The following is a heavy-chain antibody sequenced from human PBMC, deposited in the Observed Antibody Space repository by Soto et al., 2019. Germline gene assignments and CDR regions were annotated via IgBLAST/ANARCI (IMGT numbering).Heavy chain of an antibody. Sequence: EVQLVESGGGLVKPGGSLRLSYAASGFTFSNAWMSWVRQAPGKGLEWVGRIKSKTDGGTTDYAAPVKGRFTISRDDSKNTLYLQMNSLKTEDTAVYYCTTYDYIWGSYDYWGQGTLVTVSS. CDR2: IKSKTDGGTT. J-gene: IGHJ4*02. CDR1: GFTFSNAW. D-gene: IGHD3-16*01. CDR3: TTYDYIWGSYDY. V-gene: IGHV3-15*01.